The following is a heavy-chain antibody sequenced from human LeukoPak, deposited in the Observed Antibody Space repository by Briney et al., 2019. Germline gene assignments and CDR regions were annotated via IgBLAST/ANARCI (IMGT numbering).Heavy chain of an antibody. Sequence: SETLSLTCAIYGGSFSGYYWSWIRQPPGKGLEWIGEINHSGTTNYNPSLRSRATISVDTSKNQFSLKLSSVTAADTAVYFCSRAVAGSVGWFDPWGQGTLVTVSS. D-gene: IGHD6-19*01. CDR2: INHSGTT. J-gene: IGHJ5*02. V-gene: IGHV4-34*01. CDR1: GGSFSGYY. CDR3: SRAVAGSVGWFDP.